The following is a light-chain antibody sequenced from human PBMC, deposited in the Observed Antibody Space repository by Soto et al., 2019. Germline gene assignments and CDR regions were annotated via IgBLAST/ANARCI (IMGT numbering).Light chain of an antibody. Sequence: QAASVSGSPGQSITISCTGTSSDVGGYNYVSWYQQHPGKAPKLMIYEVSNRPSGVFNRFSGSKSGNTASLTISGLQAEDEADYYCSSYTTSNTFVFGTGTKLTVL. J-gene: IGLJ1*01. CDR2: EVS. CDR1: SSDVGGYNY. V-gene: IGLV2-14*01. CDR3: SSYTTSNTFV.